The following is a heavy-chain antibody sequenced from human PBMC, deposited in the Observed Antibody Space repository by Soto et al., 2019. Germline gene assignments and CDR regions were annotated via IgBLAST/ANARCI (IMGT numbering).Heavy chain of an antibody. CDR1: GFTFSSYA. D-gene: IGHD3-3*01. J-gene: IGHJ6*02. Sequence: PGGSLRLSCAASGFTFSSYAMHWVRQAPGKGLEWVAVISYDGSNKYYADSVKGRFTIFRDNSKNTLYLQMNSLRAEDTAVYYCARDLGSPYYDFWSGPIDVWAQGTTVTGSS. V-gene: IGHV3-30-3*01. CDR2: ISYDGSNK. CDR3: ARDLGSPYYDFWSGPIDV.